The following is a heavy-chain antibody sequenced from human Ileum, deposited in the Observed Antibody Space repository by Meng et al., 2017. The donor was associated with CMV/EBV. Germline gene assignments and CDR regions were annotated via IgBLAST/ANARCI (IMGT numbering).Heavy chain of an antibody. CDR2: IYWDDDK. CDR1: SLSTSGVG. Sequence: SLSTSGVGVAWIRQPPGKALECLGIIYWDDDKRYNPSLTSRLSITKDTSKSQVVLTMTNVDPVDTATYYCAHRLPGVGSGWDRGVFDYWGHGTLVTVSS. CDR3: AHRLPGVGSGWDRGVFDY. J-gene: IGHJ4*01. V-gene: IGHV2-5*02. D-gene: IGHD6-19*01.